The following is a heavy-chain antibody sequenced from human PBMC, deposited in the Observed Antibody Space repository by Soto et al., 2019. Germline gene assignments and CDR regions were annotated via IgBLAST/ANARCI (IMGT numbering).Heavy chain of an antibody. J-gene: IGHJ6*01. D-gene: IGHD3-3*01. CDR3: AKGEDWSGYDLGMDV. V-gene: IGHV3-30*18. CDR1: GFTFSSYG. CDR2: ISYDGSNK. Sequence: QVQLVESGGGVVQPGRSLRLSCAASGFTFSSYGMHWVRQAPGKGLEWVAVISYDGSNKYYADSVKGRFTISRDNSKNTLYLQMNSLRAEDTAVYYCAKGEDWSGYDLGMDVW.